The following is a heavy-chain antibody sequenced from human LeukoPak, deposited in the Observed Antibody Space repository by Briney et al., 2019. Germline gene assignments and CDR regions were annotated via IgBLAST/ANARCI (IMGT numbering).Heavy chain of an antibody. V-gene: IGHV3-23*01. CDR2: ISGSGGST. CDR1: GFTFSHYA. J-gene: IGHJ4*02. Sequence: GGSLRLSCAASGFTFSHYAMSWVRQAPGKGLEWVSGISGSGGSTYYADSVRGRFTISRDNSKNTLYLQMNSLRAEDTAVYYCARGPSGSYYFDYWGQGTLVTVSS. CDR3: ARGPSGSYYFDY. D-gene: IGHD1-26*01.